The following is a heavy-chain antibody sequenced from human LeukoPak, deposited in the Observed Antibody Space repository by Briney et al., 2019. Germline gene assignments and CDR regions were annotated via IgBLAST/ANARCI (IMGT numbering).Heavy chain of an antibody. Sequence: GASVKVSCKASGYTFTSYGISWVRQAPGQGLEWMGWISAYNGNTNYAQKLQGRVTITADESTSTAYMELSSLRSEDTAVYYCARDRGHYYDSSGYSPFDYWGQGTLVTVSS. CDR2: ISAYNGNT. CDR1: GYTFTSYG. J-gene: IGHJ4*02. CDR3: ARDRGHYYDSSGYSPFDY. V-gene: IGHV1-18*01. D-gene: IGHD3-22*01.